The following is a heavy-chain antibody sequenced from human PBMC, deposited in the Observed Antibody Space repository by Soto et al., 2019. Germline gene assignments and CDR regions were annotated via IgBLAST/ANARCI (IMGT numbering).Heavy chain of an antibody. J-gene: IGHJ6*02. V-gene: IGHV1-69*01. Sequence: GSSLNDYCQASVGAFSGYAISWVGHVSGHGLERIGGIIPIFGTANYAQKFQGSVTITADESTSPAYMELSSLRSEDSAVYYCARHDFISSHCYYYSYYGMDVWVQGTTVSAFS. CDR2: IIPIFGTA. D-gene: IGHD2-2*01. CDR1: VGAFSGYA. CDR3: ARHDFISSHCYYYSYYGMDV.